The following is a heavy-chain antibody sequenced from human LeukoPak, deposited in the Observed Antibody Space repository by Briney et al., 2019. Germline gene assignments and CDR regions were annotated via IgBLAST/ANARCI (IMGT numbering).Heavy chain of an antibody. CDR3: ARDWAYSFDY. CDR1: GFTFSSYS. CDR2: ISTGNSII. J-gene: IGHJ4*02. D-gene: IGHD3-16*01. V-gene: IGHV3-48*02. Sequence: GGSLRLSCAASGFTFSSYSMNWVRQAPGKGLEWISYISTGNSIIYYADSVKGRFIISRDNAKDSLYLQMNSLRDEDTALHYGARDWAYSFDYCGQGTLVTVSS.